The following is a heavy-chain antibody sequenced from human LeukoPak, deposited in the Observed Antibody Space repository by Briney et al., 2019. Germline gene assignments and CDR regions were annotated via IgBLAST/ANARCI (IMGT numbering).Heavy chain of an antibody. D-gene: IGHD2-21*01. Sequence: PSETLSLTCTVSGGSISSYYWSWIRQPAGTALEWIGRIYTSGTITYNPSLKSRVTMSVDTSKNQFSLKLSSVTAADTAVYYCARETGGIEVVMDYYYMDVWGKGTTVTISS. CDR3: ARETGGIEVVMDYYYMDV. V-gene: IGHV4-4*07. J-gene: IGHJ6*03. CDR1: GGSISSYY. CDR2: IYTSGTI.